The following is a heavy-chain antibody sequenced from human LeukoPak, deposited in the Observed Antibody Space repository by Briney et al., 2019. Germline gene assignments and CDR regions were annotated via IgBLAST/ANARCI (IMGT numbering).Heavy chain of an antibody. J-gene: IGHJ4*02. Sequence: SETLSLTCTVSGYSISSGYYWGWIRQPPGKGLEWIGSIYHSGSTNYTPSLKSRVTISVDTSKNQFSLKLSSVTAADTAVYYCARAPTVTTLDYWDQGTLVTVSS. D-gene: IGHD4-17*01. CDR3: ARAPTVTTLDY. CDR1: GYSISSGYY. CDR2: IYHSGST. V-gene: IGHV4-38-2*02.